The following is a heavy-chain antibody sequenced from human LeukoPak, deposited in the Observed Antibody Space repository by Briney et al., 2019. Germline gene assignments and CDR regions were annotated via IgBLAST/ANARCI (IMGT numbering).Heavy chain of an antibody. D-gene: IGHD6-13*01. CDR1: GYTLTELS. CDR2: FDPEDGET. V-gene: IGHV1-24*01. Sequence: ASVKVSCKVSGYTLTELSMHWVRQAPGKGLEWMGGFDPEDGETIYAQKFQGRVTMTEDTSTDTAYMELSSLRSEDTAVYYCATDSPSIAAAGTGGFDYWGQGTLVTVSS. CDR3: ATDSPSIAAAGTGGFDY. J-gene: IGHJ4*02.